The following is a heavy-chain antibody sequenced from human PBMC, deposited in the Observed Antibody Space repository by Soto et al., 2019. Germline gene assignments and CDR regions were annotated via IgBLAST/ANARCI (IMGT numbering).Heavy chain of an antibody. V-gene: IGHV2-5*02. CDR1: GFSLTTSGVG. CDR3: AHRVLRTVFGLVTTTAIYFDF. J-gene: IGHJ4*02. D-gene: IGHD3-3*01. CDR2: IYWDDDK. Sequence: QITLNESGPTPVNPRQTLTLTCTFSGFSLTTSGVGVGWIRQSPGKAPEWLALIYWDDDKRYSPSLKSRLPITKDTSKNQVVLTMADLDPADTATYYCAHRVLRTVFGLVTTTAIYFDFWGQGTPVAVSS.